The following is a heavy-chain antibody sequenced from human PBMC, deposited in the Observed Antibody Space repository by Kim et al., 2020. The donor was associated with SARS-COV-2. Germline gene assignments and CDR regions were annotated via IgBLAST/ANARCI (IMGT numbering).Heavy chain of an antibody. CDR3: AREDYDILPGYYFRYFDY. V-gene: IGHV3-33*01. CDR2: LWYDGSNK. Sequence: GGSLRLSCAASGFTFSSYGMHWVRQAPGKGMEWVAVLWYDGSNKYYADSVKGRFTISRDNSKTTLYLQMNSLRAEDTAVYYCAREDYDILPGYYFRYFDYWGQGTLVTVSS. J-gene: IGHJ4*02. D-gene: IGHD3-9*01. CDR1: GFTFSSYG.